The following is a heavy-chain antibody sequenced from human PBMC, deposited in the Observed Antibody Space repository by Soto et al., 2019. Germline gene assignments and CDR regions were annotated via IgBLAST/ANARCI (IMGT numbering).Heavy chain of an antibody. Sequence: GGSLRLSCAASGFTFSSYAMSWVRQAPGKGLEWVSAISGSGGSTYYADSVKGRFTISRDNSKNTLYLQMNSLRAEDTAVYYCAKTPRSRITIFGVAPYFDYWGQGTLVTSPQ. J-gene: IGHJ4*02. D-gene: IGHD3-3*01. V-gene: IGHV3-23*01. CDR3: AKTPRSRITIFGVAPYFDY. CDR1: GFTFSSYA. CDR2: ISGSGGST.